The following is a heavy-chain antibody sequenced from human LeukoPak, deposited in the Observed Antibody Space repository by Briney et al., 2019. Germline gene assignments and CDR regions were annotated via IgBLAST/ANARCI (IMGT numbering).Heavy chain of an antibody. CDR3: CVYKAANWFDP. D-gene: IGHD5/OR15-5a*01. Sequence: PGGSLRLSCAASGFTFSSYAMSWVRQAPGKGLEWVANMNQDGSETQYAASVQGRFTISRDNAKSALYLQMSSLRAEDTAIYYCCVYKAANWFDPWGQGTLVTVSS. CDR1: GFTFSSYA. J-gene: IGHJ5*02. CDR2: MNQDGSET. V-gene: IGHV3-7*01.